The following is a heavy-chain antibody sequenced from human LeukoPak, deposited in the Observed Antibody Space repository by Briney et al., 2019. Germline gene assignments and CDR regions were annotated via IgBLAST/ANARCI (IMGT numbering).Heavy chain of an antibody. J-gene: IGHJ4*02. CDR2: IKQDGSVE. Sequence: GGSLRLSCAASGFTFENYWMSWMRQAPGKGPEWVAHIKQDGSVEHYLDSVKGRFTISRDNAKNPLILQMNSLRADDTAMYYCARWAGVTDYWGQGTLVTVSA. CDR1: GFTFENYW. CDR3: ARWAGVTDY. D-gene: IGHD4-23*01. V-gene: IGHV3-7*01.